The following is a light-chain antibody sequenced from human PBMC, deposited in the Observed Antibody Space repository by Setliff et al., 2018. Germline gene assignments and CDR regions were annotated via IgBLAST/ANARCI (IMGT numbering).Light chain of an antibody. CDR3: NAYTSGSTYV. J-gene: IGLJ1*01. Sequence: LTQPASVSGSPGQSITISCSGTSSDVGSYDLVSWYQQHPGKAPKLIIYAVSGRPSGVSNRFSGSKSGNTASLTISGLQTEDEADYYCNAYTSGSTYVFGTGTKVTVL. CDR2: AVS. CDR1: SSDVGSYDL. V-gene: IGLV2-14*03.